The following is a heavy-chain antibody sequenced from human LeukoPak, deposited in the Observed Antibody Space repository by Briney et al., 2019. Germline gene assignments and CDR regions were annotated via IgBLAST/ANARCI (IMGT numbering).Heavy chain of an antibody. Sequence: SETLSLTCTVSGGSISSSSYYWGWIRQPPGKGLEWIGSIYYSGSTYFNPSLKSRVTVSVDTSKNQFSLKLTSVTAADTAVYYCARQVVRYWYFDLWGRGTLVTVSS. CDR2: IYYSGST. J-gene: IGHJ2*01. CDR1: GGSISSSSYY. D-gene: IGHD2-15*01. V-gene: IGHV4-39*01. CDR3: ARQVVRYWYFDL.